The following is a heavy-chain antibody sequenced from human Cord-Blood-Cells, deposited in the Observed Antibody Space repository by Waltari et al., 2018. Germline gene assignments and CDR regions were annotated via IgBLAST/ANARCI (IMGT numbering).Heavy chain of an antibody. J-gene: IGHJ3*02. CDR2: IKSKTDGGTT. CDR1: GFTFSNAW. Sequence: AASGFTFSNAWMSWVRQAPGKGLEWVGRIKSKTDGGTTDYAAPVKGRFNISRDDSTNTLYLQMNRLKTEDTAVYYCTTLENDYGDYGDAFDIWGQGTMVTVSS. CDR3: TTLENDYGDYGDAFDI. D-gene: IGHD4-17*01. V-gene: IGHV3-15*01.